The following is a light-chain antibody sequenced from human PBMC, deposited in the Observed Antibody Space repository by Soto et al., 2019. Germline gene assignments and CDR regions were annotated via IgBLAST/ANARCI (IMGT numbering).Light chain of an antibody. Sequence: DIQMTQSPSTLSASVGDRVTITCRASQSISSWLAWYQQKPGKAPKLLIYKASSLESGVPSRFSGSGSGTEFTLTISSLQPDDIAPYFCQQYNSYWTFGQGTKVEIQ. CDR2: KAS. J-gene: IGKJ1*01. V-gene: IGKV1-5*03. CDR3: QQYNSYWT. CDR1: QSISSW.